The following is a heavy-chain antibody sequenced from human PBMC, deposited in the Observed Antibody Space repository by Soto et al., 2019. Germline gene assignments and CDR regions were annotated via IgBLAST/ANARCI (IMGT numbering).Heavy chain of an antibody. Sequence: QVQLQESGPGLVKPSQTLSLTCTVSGGSISSGDYYWSWIRQPPGKGLEWIGYIYYSGSTYYNPSLKSRVTISVDTSKNQFSLKLSSVTAADTAVYYCARGYDSSGYQLGPYYYYGMDVWGQGTTVTVSS. CDR2: IYYSGST. D-gene: IGHD3-22*01. CDR1: GGSISSGDYY. CDR3: ARGYDSSGYQLGPYYYYGMDV. J-gene: IGHJ6*02. V-gene: IGHV4-30-4*01.